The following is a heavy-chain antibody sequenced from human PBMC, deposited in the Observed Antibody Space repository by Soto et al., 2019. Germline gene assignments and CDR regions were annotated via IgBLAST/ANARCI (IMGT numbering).Heavy chain of an antibody. D-gene: IGHD5-18*01. CDR1: GFTFSTYA. Sequence: GGSLRLSCVASGFTFSTYAMHWVRQAPGKGLEWVAGISYDGSIKYYADTVKGRFTISRDNSKNTLYLQMNSLRVEDTAVYYCAGNRSGYSYGYFYWGQGALVTVSS. J-gene: IGHJ4*02. CDR2: ISYDGSIK. CDR3: AGNRSGYSYGYFY. V-gene: IGHV3-30*16.